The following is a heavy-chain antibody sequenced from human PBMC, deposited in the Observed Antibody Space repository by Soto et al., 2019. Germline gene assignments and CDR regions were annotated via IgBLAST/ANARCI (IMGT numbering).Heavy chain of an antibody. CDR1: GGSISSGGYY. CDR2: IYYSGST. Sequence: PSETLSLTCTVSGGSISSGGYYWSWIRQHPGKGLEWIGYIYYSGSTYYNPSLKSRVTISVDTSKNQFSLKLSSVTAADTAVYYCARAPGPKTYYDFWSGYSREYYFDYWGQGTLVTVSS. J-gene: IGHJ4*02. CDR3: ARAPGPKTYYDFWSGYSREYYFDY. D-gene: IGHD3-3*01. V-gene: IGHV4-31*03.